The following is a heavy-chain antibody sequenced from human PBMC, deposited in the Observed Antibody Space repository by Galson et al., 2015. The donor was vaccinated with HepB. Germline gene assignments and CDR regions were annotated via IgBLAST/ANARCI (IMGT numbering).Heavy chain of an antibody. CDR3: ARVVVTFGGVIAPDY. Sequence: SLRLSCAASGFTFSSYSMNWVRQAPGKGLEWVSYISSSSSTIYYADSVKGRFTISRDNAKNSLYLQMNSLRAEDTAVYYCARVVVTFGGVIAPDYWGQGTLVTVSS. D-gene: IGHD3-16*02. V-gene: IGHV3-48*04. CDR1: GFTFSSYS. J-gene: IGHJ4*02. CDR2: ISSSSSTI.